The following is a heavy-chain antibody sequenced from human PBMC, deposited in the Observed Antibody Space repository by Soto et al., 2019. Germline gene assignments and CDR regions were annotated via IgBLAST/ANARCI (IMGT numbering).Heavy chain of an antibody. CDR2: IYYTXNT. CDR3: ATHPPYGPLDH. Sequence: SEXLSLTGTVSGGSSSGSSNHWGWIRQPPGKGLEWMGXIYYTXNTYHNQSLKXXVTISVDXXKNQFSLRMTSVTAADTAVYYCATHPPYGPLDHWGQGTLVTVSS. D-gene: IGHD4-17*01. CDR1: GGSSSGSSNH. V-gene: IGHV4-39*01. J-gene: IGHJ4*02.